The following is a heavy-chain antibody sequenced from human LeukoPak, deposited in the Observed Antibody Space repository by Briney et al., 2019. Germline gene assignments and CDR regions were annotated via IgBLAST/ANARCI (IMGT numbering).Heavy chain of an antibody. Sequence: SETLSLTCTVSGGSISSYYWSWIRQPARKGLEWIGRIYTSGNTNYNPSLRSRVTMSVDTSKNQFSLKLSSVTAADTAVYYCARDPTVTTYAYWGQGTLVTVSS. CDR2: IYTSGNT. D-gene: IGHD4-11*01. CDR3: ARDPTVTTYAY. CDR1: GGSISSYY. V-gene: IGHV4-4*07. J-gene: IGHJ4*02.